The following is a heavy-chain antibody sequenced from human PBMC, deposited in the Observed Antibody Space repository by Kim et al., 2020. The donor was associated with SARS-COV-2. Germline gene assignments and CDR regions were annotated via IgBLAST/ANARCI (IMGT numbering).Heavy chain of an antibody. CDR3: ARDIVVVPAAKNQTDY. D-gene: IGHD2-2*01. Sequence: SETLSLTCTVSGGSISSGDYYWSWIRQPPGKGLEWIGYIYYSGSTYYNPSLKSRVTISVDTSKNQFSLKLSSVTAADTAVYYCARDIVVVPAAKNQTDYWGQGTLVTVSS. CDR2: IYYSGST. CDR1: GGSISSGDYY. V-gene: IGHV4-30-4*01. J-gene: IGHJ4*02.